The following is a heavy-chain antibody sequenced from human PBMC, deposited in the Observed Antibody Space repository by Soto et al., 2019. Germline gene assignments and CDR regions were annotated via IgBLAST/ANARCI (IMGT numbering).Heavy chain of an antibody. CDR1: GFTFSSYA. V-gene: IGHV3-23*01. CDR3: AKDCESGGYYSGSGTPYYYGMDV. Sequence: EVQLLESGGGLVQPGGSLRLSCAASGFTFSSYAMSWVRQAPGKGLEWVSAISGSGGSTYYADSVKGRFTISRDNSKNTLYLPMNSVRAEDTAVYYCAKDCESGGYYSGSGTPYYYGMDVWGQGTTVTVSS. D-gene: IGHD3-10*01. J-gene: IGHJ6*02. CDR2: ISGSGGST.